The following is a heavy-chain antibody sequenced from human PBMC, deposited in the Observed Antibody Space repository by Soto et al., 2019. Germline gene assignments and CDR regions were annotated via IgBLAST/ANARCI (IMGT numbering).Heavy chain of an antibody. CDR2: ISYDGSNK. V-gene: IGHV3-30*18. CDR3: AKDGYDFWSGYSNYYYYYGMDV. D-gene: IGHD3-3*01. CDR1: GFTFSSYG. Sequence: GGSLRLSCAASGFTFSSYGMHWVRQAPGKGLEWVAVISYDGSNKYYADSVKGRFTISRDNSKNTLYLQMNSLRAEDTAVYYCAKDGYDFWSGYSNYYYYYGMDVWGQGTTVTVSS. J-gene: IGHJ6*02.